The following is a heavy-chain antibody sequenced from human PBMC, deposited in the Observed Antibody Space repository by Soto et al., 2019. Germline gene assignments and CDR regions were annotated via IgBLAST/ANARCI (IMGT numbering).Heavy chain of an antibody. CDR1: GGSISSGDYS. D-gene: IGHD2-8*01. V-gene: IGHV4-30-4*01. CDR3: ARTLISCIWFDP. CDR2: IYNSGIT. Sequence: TLSLTCTVSGGSISSGDYSWSWVRQSPGKGLEWIGHIYNSGITYYNPSLKSRVVIPIDTSRNQFSLRLNSLTAADRAVYFCARTLISCIWFDPWGQGTLVSV. J-gene: IGHJ5*02.